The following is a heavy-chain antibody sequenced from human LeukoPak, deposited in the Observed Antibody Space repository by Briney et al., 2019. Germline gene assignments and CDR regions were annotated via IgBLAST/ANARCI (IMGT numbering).Heavy chain of an antibody. D-gene: IGHD2-2*01. J-gene: IGHJ4*01. CDR2: ISGSSTYI. V-gene: IGHV3-21*01. Sequence: GGSLRLSCAASGFTFSSYSMNWVRQAPGKGLEWVSSISGSSTYIYYADSVKGRFTISRDNAKNSLYLQMNSLRAEDTAVYYCARDGEGYQVRYYFDYWGQEPWSPSPQ. CDR3: ARDGEGYQVRYYFDY. CDR1: GFTFSSYS.